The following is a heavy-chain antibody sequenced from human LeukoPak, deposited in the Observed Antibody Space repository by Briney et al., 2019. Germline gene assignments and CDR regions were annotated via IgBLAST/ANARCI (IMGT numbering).Heavy chain of an antibody. J-gene: IGHJ5*02. D-gene: IGHD3/OR15-3a*01. CDR3: ARGGDWNWFDP. Sequence: GGSLRLSCAASGFTFSTYAMDWVRRALGKGLEWVAVISYDGTNKYYADSVKGRFTISRDNSKNTLYLQMNSLRAEDTAVYYCARGGDWNWFDPWGQGTLVTVSS. CDR1: GFTFSTYA. V-gene: IGHV3-30-3*01. CDR2: ISYDGTNK.